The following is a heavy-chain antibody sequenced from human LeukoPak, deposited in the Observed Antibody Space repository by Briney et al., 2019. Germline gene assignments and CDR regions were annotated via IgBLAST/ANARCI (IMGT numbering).Heavy chain of an antibody. Sequence: KPSPTLSLTCTVSGGSISSYYWNWIRQPAGKGLEWIGRIYTSGSTNHNPSLKSRVTMSVDMSKNQFSLRLSSVTAADTAVYYCAREVRCSTTRCYSLFDYWGQGTLVTVSS. CDR3: AREVRCSTTRCYSLFDY. CDR1: GGSISSYY. J-gene: IGHJ4*02. D-gene: IGHD2-2*02. V-gene: IGHV4-4*07. CDR2: IYTSGST.